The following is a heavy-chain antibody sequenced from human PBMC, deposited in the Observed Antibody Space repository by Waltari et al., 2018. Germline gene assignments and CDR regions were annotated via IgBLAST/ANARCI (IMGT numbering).Heavy chain of an antibody. CDR2: ISYNGRNI. D-gene: IGHD3-22*01. CDR1: EFTFRSSA. J-gene: IGHJ6*02. CDR3: ARDYCDRTNCHGMDV. Sequence: QVQLVESGGGVVQPGRCLRLSCAASEFTFRSSAMHWVRQAPGKGLEWVAVISYNGRNIYYVDSVKGRFTISRDNSNKTLYLQMNSLRPEDTAVYYCARDYCDRTNCHGMDVWGQGTTVTVSS. V-gene: IGHV3-30*04.